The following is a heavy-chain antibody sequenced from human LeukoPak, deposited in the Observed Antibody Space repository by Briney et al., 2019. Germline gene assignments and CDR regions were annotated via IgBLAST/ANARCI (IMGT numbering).Heavy chain of an antibody. Sequence: GGSLRLSCAASGFAVSSNYMSWVRQAPGKGLEWVSVIYSGGSTYYADSVKGRFTISRDNSKNTLYLQMNSLRAEDTAVYYCAKDGPSDCSSTSCSKYWYFDLWGRGTLVTVSS. J-gene: IGHJ2*01. CDR1: GFAVSSNY. D-gene: IGHD2-2*01. CDR3: AKDGPSDCSSTSCSKYWYFDL. CDR2: IYSGGST. V-gene: IGHV3-53*01.